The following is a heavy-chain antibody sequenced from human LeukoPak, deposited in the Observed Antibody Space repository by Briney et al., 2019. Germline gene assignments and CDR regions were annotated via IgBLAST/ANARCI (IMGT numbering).Heavy chain of an antibody. J-gene: IGHJ5*02. CDR3: AGYYDSSGYYYDDWFDP. V-gene: IGHV4-38-2*02. CDR1: GYSISSGYY. Sequence: SETLSLTCTVSGYSISSGYYWGWIRQPPGKGLEWIGSIYHSGSTYYNPSLKSRVTISVDTSKNQFSLKLSSVTAADTAVYYCAGYYDSSGYYYDDWFDPWGQGTLVTVSS. CDR2: IYHSGST. D-gene: IGHD3-22*01.